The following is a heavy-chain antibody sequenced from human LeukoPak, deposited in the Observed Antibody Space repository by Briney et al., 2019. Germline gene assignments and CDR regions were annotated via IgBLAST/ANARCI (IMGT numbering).Heavy chain of an antibody. Sequence: GGSLRLSCAASGFTFSSCWMSWVRQAPGKGPEWVARVKHDGSETYYVDSVKGRFTISRDNAKNSLYLQMNSLRAEDTAVYYCATNRRGAFDNWGQGTRVTVSS. CDR1: GFTFSSCW. CDR3: ATNRRGAFDN. D-gene: IGHD4/OR15-4a*01. J-gene: IGHJ4*02. CDR2: VKHDGSET. V-gene: IGHV3-7*01.